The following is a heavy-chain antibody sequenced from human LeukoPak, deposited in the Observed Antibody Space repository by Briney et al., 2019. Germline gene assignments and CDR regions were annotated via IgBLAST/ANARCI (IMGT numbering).Heavy chain of an antibody. CDR1: GFTFGDYA. Sequence: GGSLRLSCAASGFTFGDYAMHWVRQAPGKGLEWVSLISGDGGSTYYADSVKGRFTISRDNSKNSLYLQMNSLRTEDTALYYCARDHYASGSYLPYYFDYWGQGTLVTVSS. J-gene: IGHJ4*02. D-gene: IGHD3-10*01. CDR3: ARDHYASGSYLPYYFDY. V-gene: IGHV3-43*02. CDR2: ISGDGGST.